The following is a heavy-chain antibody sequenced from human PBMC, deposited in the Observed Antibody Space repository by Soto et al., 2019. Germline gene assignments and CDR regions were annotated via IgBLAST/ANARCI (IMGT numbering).Heavy chain of an antibody. D-gene: IGHD2-2*02. Sequence: LSLTCTVSGGSISSYYWSWIRQPPGKGLEWIGYIYYSGSTNYNPSLKSRVTISVDTSKNQFSLKLSSVTAADMSVYYCARDCSSTSCYTWGIFDYWGQGTLVTVSS. CDR3: ARDCSSTSCYTWGIFDY. CDR2: IYYSGST. CDR1: GGSISSYY. J-gene: IGHJ4*02. V-gene: IGHV4-59*01.